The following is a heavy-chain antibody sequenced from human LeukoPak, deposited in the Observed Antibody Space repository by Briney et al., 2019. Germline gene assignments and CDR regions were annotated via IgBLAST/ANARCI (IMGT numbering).Heavy chain of an antibody. D-gene: IGHD2-2*01. CDR3: ARQGPGYCGSTSCYGVDY. Sequence: ASVKVSCKASGYTFTSCAMNWVRQAPGQGLEWMGWINTNTGNPTYAQGFTGRFVFSLDTSVSAAYLQITSLKAEDTAVYYCARQGPGYCGSTSCYGVDYWGQGTLVTVSS. V-gene: IGHV7-4-1*02. CDR2: INTNTGNP. CDR1: GYTFTSCA. J-gene: IGHJ4*02.